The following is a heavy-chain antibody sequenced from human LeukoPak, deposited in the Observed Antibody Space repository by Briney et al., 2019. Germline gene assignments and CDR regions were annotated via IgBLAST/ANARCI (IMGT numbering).Heavy chain of an antibody. V-gene: IGHV1-8*01. Sequence: ASVKVSCKASGYTFTSYDINWVRQATGQGLEWMGWMNPNSGNTGYAQKFQGRVTMTRNTSISTAYMELSSLRSEDTAVYYCARGLTVATMIGYFQHWGQGTLVTVSS. D-gene: IGHD5-12*01. CDR2: MNPNSGNT. CDR3: ARGLTVATMIGYFQH. CDR1: GYTFTSYD. J-gene: IGHJ1*01.